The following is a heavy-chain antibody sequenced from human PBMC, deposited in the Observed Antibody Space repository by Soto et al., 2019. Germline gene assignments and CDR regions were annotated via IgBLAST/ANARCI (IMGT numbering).Heavy chain of an antibody. J-gene: IGHJ6*02. Sequence: GGSLRLSCAASGFTFSSYGMHWVRQAPGKGLEWVAVIWYDGSNKYYADSVKGRFTISRDNSKNTLYLQMNSLRAEDTAVYYCARDSDYSNYYYYGMDVWGQGTTVTVSS. CDR2: IWYDGSNK. D-gene: IGHD4-4*01. CDR1: GFTFSSYG. CDR3: ARDSDYSNYYYYGMDV. V-gene: IGHV3-30*19.